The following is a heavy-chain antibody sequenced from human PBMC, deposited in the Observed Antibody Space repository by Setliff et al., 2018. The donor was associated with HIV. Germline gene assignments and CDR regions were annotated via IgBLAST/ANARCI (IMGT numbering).Heavy chain of an antibody. CDR1: GGSFSDYY. Sequence: SETLSLTCAAYGGSFSDYYWSWVRQPPGKGLEWIGDVNRSGGTNYNPSLKRRVTISVDTSKNQFSLQLSSVTAADTAVYYCARLTIATAGTLFDYWGQGTLVTVSS. D-gene: IGHD6-13*01. V-gene: IGHV4-34*01. CDR2: VNRSGGT. J-gene: IGHJ4*02. CDR3: ARLTIATAGTLFDY.